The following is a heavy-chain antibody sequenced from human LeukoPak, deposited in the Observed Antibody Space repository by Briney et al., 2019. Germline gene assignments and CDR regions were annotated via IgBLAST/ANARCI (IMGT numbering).Heavy chain of an antibody. CDR3: ARDRRYAILTGYSYPYY. J-gene: IGHJ4*02. V-gene: IGHV1-18*01. CDR1: GYTFTSYG. CDR2: ISAYNGNT. D-gene: IGHD3-9*01. Sequence: ASVKVSCKASGYTFTSYGISWVRQAPGQGLEWMGWISAYNGNTNYAQKLQGRVTMTTDTSTSTAYMELRSLRSDDTAVYYCARDRRYAILTGYSYPYYWGQGTLVTVSS.